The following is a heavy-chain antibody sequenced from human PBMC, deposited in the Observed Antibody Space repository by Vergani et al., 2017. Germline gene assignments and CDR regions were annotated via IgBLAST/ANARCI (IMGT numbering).Heavy chain of an antibody. Sequence: QVQLVQSGAEVKKPGSSVKVSCKASGGTFTSYGISWVRQAPGQGLEWMGWISAYNGNTNYAQKLQGRVTMTTDTSTSTAYMELSSLRSEDTAVYYCARARTTVTTRIKNWYFDLWGRGTLVTVSS. CDR2: ISAYNGNT. D-gene: IGHD4-17*01. V-gene: IGHV1-18*01. CDR1: GGTFTSYG. CDR3: ARARTTVTTRIKNWYFDL. J-gene: IGHJ2*01.